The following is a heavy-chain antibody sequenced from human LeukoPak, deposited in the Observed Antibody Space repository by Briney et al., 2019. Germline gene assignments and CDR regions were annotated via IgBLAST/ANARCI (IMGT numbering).Heavy chain of an antibody. V-gene: IGHV4-39*07. CDR3: ARGNSYGSRWDY. J-gene: IGHJ4*02. Sequence: SETLSLTCTVSGGSISSSSYYWGWIRQPPGKGLEWIGSIYYSGSTYYNPSLKSRVTISVDTSKNQFSLKLSSVTAADTAVYYCARGNSYGSRWDYWGQGTLVTVSS. D-gene: IGHD5-18*01. CDR2: IYYSGST. CDR1: GGSISSSSYY.